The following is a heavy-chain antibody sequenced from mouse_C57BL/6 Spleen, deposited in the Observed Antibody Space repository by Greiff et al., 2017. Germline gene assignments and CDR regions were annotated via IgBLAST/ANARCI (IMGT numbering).Heavy chain of an antibody. V-gene: IGHV1-69*01. CDR2: IDPSDSYT. CDR3: ASTGTGYFDY. J-gene: IGHJ2*01. CDR1: GYTFNSYW. Sequence: QVQLQQPGAELVMPGASVKLSCKASGYTFNSYWMHWVKQRPGQGLEWIGEIDPSDSYTNYNQKFKGKSTLTLYKSSSTAYMQLSSLTSEDSAVYYCASTGTGYFDYWGQGTTLTVSS. D-gene: IGHD4-1*02.